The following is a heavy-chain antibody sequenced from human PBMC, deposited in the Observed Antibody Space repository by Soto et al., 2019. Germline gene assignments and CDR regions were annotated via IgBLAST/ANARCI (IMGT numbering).Heavy chain of an antibody. J-gene: IGHJ4*01. CDR1: GFTFSNAW. CDR3: TTDSYITSIIVRFDY. V-gene: IGHV3-15*07. CDR2: VKSKNDGGTT. D-gene: IGHD3-22*01. Sequence: PGGSLRLSCAASGFTFSNAWINWVRQAPGKGLEWVSRVKSKNDGGTTDFAAPVKGRFAISRDDSKNMVYLEMNSLQTEDTAIYYCTTDSYITSIIVRFDYWGHGTLVTVSS.